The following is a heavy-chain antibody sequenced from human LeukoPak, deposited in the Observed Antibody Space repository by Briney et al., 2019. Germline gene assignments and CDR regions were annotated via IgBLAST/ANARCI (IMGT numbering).Heavy chain of an antibody. CDR3: AKSTTVTTFPDY. CDR2: ISGSGGST. V-gene: IGHV3-23*01. Sequence: GGSQRLSCAASGFTFSSYAMNWVRQAPGKGLEWVSAISGSGGSTYYADSVKGRFTISRDNSKNTLYLQMNSLRAEDTAVYYCAKSTTVTTFPDYWGQGTLVTVSS. J-gene: IGHJ4*02. CDR1: GFTFSSYA. D-gene: IGHD4-17*01.